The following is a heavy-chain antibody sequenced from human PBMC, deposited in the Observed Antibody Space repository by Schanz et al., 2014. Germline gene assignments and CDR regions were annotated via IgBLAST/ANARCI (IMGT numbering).Heavy chain of an antibody. CDR1: GLIFSTYT. Sequence: EVQLVESGGGLVRPGGSLRLSCTTSGLIFSTYTLNWVRQAPGKGLEWISYISFSGNTIYYADSVKGRFTISRDKAKNSVCLQINRLRSEDTAVYYCATEGPHGTRHPINNYCATDNGGQGTKVTV. D-gene: IGHD6-6*01. CDR2: ISFSGNTI. CDR3: ATEGPHGTRHPINNYCATDN. J-gene: IGHJ6*02. V-gene: IGHV3-48*01.